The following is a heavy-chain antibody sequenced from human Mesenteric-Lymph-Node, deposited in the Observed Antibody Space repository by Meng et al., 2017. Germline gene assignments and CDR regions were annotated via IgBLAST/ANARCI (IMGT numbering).Heavy chain of an antibody. D-gene: IGHD1-26*01. CDR3: ARGQRSYSGSYPEWFDP. J-gene: IGHJ5*02. Sequence: QEFGSGLVKPSQTLSLSCAVSCGSISSGGLSWSWIRQPPGKGLEWIGCIYYSGSTYYNPSLKGRVTISVDTSKNQFSLNLSSVTAADTAVYYCARGQRSYSGSYPEWFDPWGQGTLVTVSS. CDR1: CGSISSGGLS. V-gene: IGHV4-30-2*05. CDR2: IYYSGST.